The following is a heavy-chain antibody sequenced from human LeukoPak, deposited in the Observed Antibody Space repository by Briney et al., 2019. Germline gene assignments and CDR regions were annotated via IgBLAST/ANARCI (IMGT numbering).Heavy chain of an antibody. CDR3: ARMKYFDSTGYSHAEYFQH. V-gene: IGHV1-69*04. D-gene: IGHD3-22*01. CDR1: GGTFNSFA. Sequence: SVKVSCKASGGTFNSFAISWVRQAPGQGLECVGRIIPLLGTPDYAQKFQGRVTITSDKYTGTAYIELSSLRSEDTAMYYCARMKYFDSTGYSHAEYFQHWGQGTLVIVSS. CDR2: IIPLLGTP. J-gene: IGHJ1*01.